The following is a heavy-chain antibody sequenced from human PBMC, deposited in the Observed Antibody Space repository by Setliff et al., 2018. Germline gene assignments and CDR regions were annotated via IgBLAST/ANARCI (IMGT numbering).Heavy chain of an antibody. D-gene: IGHD3-3*01. J-gene: IGHJ6*03. CDR2: IYDSGSS. CDR3: ARVSGFLYVDV. CDR1: GGSVSNSGFF. Sequence: SETLSLTCTVSGGSVSNSGFFWGWLRQAPGKGLEWIGNIYDSGSSNYNASFKSRLIITRDTSKNQISPKLTSVTAADTAVYYCARVSGFLYVDVWGKGTTVTVSS. V-gene: IGHV4-39*01.